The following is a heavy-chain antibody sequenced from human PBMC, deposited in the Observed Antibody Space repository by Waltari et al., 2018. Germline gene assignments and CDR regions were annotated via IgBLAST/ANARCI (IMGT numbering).Heavy chain of an antibody. D-gene: IGHD3-10*01. Sequence: QVQLVQSGAEVKKPGASVKVSCKASGYTFTSYAMHWVRQAPGQRLEWMGWINAGNGNTKYSHKFQGRVTITRDTSASTAYMELSSLRSEDTAVYYCARSMVQGVIIGWVHWGQGTLVTVSS. V-gene: IGHV1-3*01. CDR3: ARSMVQGVIIGWVH. J-gene: IGHJ4*02. CDR1: GYTFTSYA. CDR2: INAGNGNT.